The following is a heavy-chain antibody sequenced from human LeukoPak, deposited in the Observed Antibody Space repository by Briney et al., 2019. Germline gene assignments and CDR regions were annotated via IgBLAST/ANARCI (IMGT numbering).Heavy chain of an antibody. CDR2: INHSGST. CDR3: ARHKNTAGSDYFGD. CDR1: GGSFSGYY. Sequence: SETLSLTCAVYGGSFSGYYWGWIRQPPGKGLEWIGEINHSGSTNYNPSLKSRVTISVDTSKNQFSLKLSSVTAADTAVYYCARHKNTAGSDYFGDWGQGTLVTVSS. D-gene: IGHD1-26*01. J-gene: IGHJ4*02. V-gene: IGHV4-34*01.